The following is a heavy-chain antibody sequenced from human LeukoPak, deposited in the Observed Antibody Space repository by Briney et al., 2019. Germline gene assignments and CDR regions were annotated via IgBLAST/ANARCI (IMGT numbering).Heavy chain of an antibody. J-gene: IGHJ3*02. V-gene: IGHV3-7*01. Sequence: GGSLRLSCTASGFSFSGSWMSWVRQLPGKGLEWLADMNPDGSAIVYVDSVKGRFTVSRNNAKNSLYHQMDGLRAEDTAVYYSARYPLNVALDIWGQGTLVTVSS. CDR2: MNPDGSAI. CDR3: ARYPLNVALDI. CDR1: GFSFSGSW.